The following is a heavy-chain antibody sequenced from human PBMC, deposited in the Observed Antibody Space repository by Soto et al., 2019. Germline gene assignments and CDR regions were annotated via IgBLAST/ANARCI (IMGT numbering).Heavy chain of an antibody. CDR1: GGSFSGYY. V-gene: IGHV4-34*09. CDR3: ARDRTGYSSGRYFDY. J-gene: IGHJ4*02. D-gene: IGHD6-25*01. Sequence: SETLSLTCAVYGGSFSGYYWSWIRQPPGKGLEWIGEINHSGSTYYNPSLKSRVTISVDTSKNQFSLKLSSVTAADTAVYYCARDRTGYSSGRYFDYWGQGTLVTVSS. CDR2: INHSGST.